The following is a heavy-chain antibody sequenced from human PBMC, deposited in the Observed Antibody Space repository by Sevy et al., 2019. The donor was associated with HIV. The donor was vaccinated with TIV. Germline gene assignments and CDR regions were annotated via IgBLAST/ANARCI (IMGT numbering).Heavy chain of an antibody. CDR2: ISSSGSTI. CDR3: AREKRVAARPWYFDY. Sequence: GGSLRLSCAASGFTFSDYYMSWIRQAPGKGLEWVSYISSSGSTIYYEDSVKGRFTISRDNAKNSLYLQMNSLRAEDMAVYYCAREKRVAARPWYFDYWGQGTLVTVSS. CDR1: GFTFSDYY. D-gene: IGHD6-6*01. V-gene: IGHV3-11*01. J-gene: IGHJ4*02.